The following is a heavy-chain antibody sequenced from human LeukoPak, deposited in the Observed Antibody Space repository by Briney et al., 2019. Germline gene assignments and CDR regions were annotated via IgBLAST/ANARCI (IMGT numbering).Heavy chain of an antibody. Sequence: ASVKVSCQASGYTFTSYDINWVRQATGQGLEWMGWMNPNSGNTGYAQKFQGRVTMTRNTSISTAYMELSSLRSEDTAVYYCARALSYYDFWSGYYSSWYFDLWGRGTLVTVSS. CDR1: GYTFTSYD. CDR3: ARALSYYDFWSGYYSSWYFDL. D-gene: IGHD3-3*01. CDR2: MNPNSGNT. J-gene: IGHJ2*01. V-gene: IGHV1-8*01.